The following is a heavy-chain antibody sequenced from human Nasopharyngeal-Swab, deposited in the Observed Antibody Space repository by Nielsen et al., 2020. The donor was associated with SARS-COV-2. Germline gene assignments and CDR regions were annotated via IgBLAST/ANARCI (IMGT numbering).Heavy chain of an antibody. V-gene: IGHV3-53*01. J-gene: IGHJ3*02. Sequence: GESLKISYAASGFTVSSNYMSWVRQAPGKGLEWVSVIYSGGSTYYADSVKGRFTISRDNSKNTLYLQMNSLRAEDTAVYYCARESSSGWYGDAFDIWGQGTMVTVSS. D-gene: IGHD6-19*01. CDR1: GFTVSSNY. CDR2: IYSGGST. CDR3: ARESSSGWYGDAFDI.